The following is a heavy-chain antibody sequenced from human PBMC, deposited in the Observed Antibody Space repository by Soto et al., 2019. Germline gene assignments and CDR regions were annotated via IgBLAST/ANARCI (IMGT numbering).Heavy chain of an antibody. CDR2: VSHSGST. D-gene: IGHD1-26*01. V-gene: IGHV4-4*02. CDR1: GDSISGSYW. CDR3: ARGAVGSYPPDY. J-gene: IGHJ4*02. Sequence: PSETLSLTCTVSGDSISGSYWWSWVRQPPGKGLEWIGEVSHSGSTNYNPSLKSRVTISVDKSKNQFSLKLSSVTAADTAVYYCARGAVGSYPPDYWGQGTLVTVSS.